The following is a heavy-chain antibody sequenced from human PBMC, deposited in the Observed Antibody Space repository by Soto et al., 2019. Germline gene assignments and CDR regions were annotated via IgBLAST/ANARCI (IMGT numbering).Heavy chain of an antibody. Sequence: SETLSLTCTVSGGSIRSYYWSWIRQPPGKGLEWIGYIYYTGSTNYNPSLKSRVTLSVDPSNNQYSLKLSSVTAADTAVYYCAKGVLEWLLRDSYYYYMDVWRKGTTDTVSS. CDR2: IYYTGST. D-gene: IGHD3-3*01. CDR3: AKGVLEWLLRDSYYYYMDV. CDR1: GGSIRSYY. J-gene: IGHJ6*03. V-gene: IGHV4-59*01.